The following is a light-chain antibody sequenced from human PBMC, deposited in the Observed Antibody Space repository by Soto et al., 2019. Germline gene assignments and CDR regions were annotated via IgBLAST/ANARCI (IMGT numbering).Light chain of an antibody. J-gene: IGKJ1*01. Sequence: EIMLSQSPGTLSLSPGERATLSCRASQSVSSSYLAWYQQKPGQAPRLLIYGASSRATGIPDRFSGSGSGTDFTLTISRLEPEDFAVYYCQQYGSSPRTFGQRTKVDI. CDR1: QSVSSSY. CDR3: QQYGSSPRT. V-gene: IGKV3-20*01. CDR2: GAS.